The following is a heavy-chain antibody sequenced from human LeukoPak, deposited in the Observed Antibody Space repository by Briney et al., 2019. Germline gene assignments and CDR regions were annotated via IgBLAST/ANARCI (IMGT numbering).Heavy chain of an antibody. CDR1: GLTFSRYV. CDR2: ASYDGSNK. V-gene: IGHV3-30-3*01. D-gene: IGHD3-3*01. J-gene: IGHJ4*02. CDR3: AREATGTMEIPYGPLDY. Sequence: GGSLRLSCAASGLTFSRYVIHWVRQVPGKGLEWVAVASYDGSNKYYADSVKGRFTISRDKSKNTLDLQINSLRAEDTAVYYCAREATGTMEIPYGPLDYWGQGTLVTVSS.